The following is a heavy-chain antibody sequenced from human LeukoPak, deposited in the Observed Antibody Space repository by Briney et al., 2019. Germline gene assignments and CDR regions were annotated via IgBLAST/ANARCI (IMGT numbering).Heavy chain of an antibody. CDR1: GGSISSGGYS. J-gene: IGHJ4*02. V-gene: IGHV4-30-2*02. D-gene: IGHD6-13*01. Sequence: KTSETLSLTCAVSGGSISSGGYSWSWIRQPPGKGLEWIGYIYHSGSTYYNPSLKSRVTISVDTSKNQFSLKLSSVTAADTAVYYCAALVWQQPHGYWGQGTLVTVSS. CDR3: AALVWQQPHGY. CDR2: IYHSGST.